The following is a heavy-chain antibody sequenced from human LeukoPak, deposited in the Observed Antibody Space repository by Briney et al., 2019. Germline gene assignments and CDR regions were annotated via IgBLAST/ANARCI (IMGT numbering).Heavy chain of an antibody. J-gene: IGHJ4*02. CDR2: ISAYNVNT. D-gene: IGHD3-10*01. CDR3: ARDTGDPLWFRELLLFDY. V-gene: IGHV1-18*01. CDR1: GYTVTSYG. Sequence: ASGKVSCKASGYTVTSYGISWVGQAAGQGGEGRGWISAYNVNTNYAQKLQGTVTMTTATSTSTAYMELRTLRSDDTAVYYCARDTGDPLWFRELLLFDYWGQGTLVTVSS.